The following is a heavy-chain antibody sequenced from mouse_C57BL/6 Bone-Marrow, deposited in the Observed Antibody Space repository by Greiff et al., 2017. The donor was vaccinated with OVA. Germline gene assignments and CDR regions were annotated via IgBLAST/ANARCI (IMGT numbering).Heavy chain of an antibody. CDR1: GYSFTDYN. V-gene: IGHV1-39*01. Sequence: EVQVVESGPELVKPGASVKISCKASGYSFTDYNMNWVKQSNGKSLEWIGVINPNYGTTSYNQKFKGKATLTVDQSSSTAYMQLNSLTSEDSAVYYCARGGTYYSNYAWFAYWGQGTLVTVSA. CDR2: INPNYGTT. CDR3: ARGGTYYSNYAWFAY. D-gene: IGHD2-5*01. J-gene: IGHJ3*01.